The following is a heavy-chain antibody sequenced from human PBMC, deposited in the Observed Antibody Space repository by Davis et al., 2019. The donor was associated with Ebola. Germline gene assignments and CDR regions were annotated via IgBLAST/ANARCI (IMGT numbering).Heavy chain of an antibody. J-gene: IGHJ4*02. D-gene: IGHD1-14*01. CDR1: GFTFTSYD. Sequence: PGGSLRLSCATSGFTFTSYDMNWVRQAPGKGLEWVSYINGSGITTFYADSVKGRSTVARDNAKNSLYLQMNSLRAEDTAVYYCVRDTENYFDYWGQGTVVTVSS. CDR3: VRDTENYFDY. CDR2: INGSGITT. V-gene: IGHV3-48*03.